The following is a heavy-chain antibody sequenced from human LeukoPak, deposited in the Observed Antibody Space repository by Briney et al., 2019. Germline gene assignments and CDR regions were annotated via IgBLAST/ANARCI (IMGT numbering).Heavy chain of an antibody. CDR1: GYSISSGYY. CDR2: IYHSGST. CDR3: ARTAVAGTEAVDY. J-gene: IGHJ4*02. Sequence: SGTLSLTCAVSGYSISSGYYWGWIRQPPGKGLEWIGSIYHSGSTYYNPSLKSRVTISVDTSKNQFSLKLSSVTAADTAVYYCARTAVAGTEAVDYWGQGTLVTVSS. D-gene: IGHD6-19*01. V-gene: IGHV4-38-2*01.